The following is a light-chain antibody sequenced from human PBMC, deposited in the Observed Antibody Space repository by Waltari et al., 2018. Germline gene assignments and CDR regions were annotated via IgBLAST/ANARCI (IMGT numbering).Light chain of an antibody. V-gene: IGLV4-69*01. CDR1: SGHSTNI. Sequence: QLVLTQSPSASASLGASVKLTCPLSSGHSTNIIAWLQQQPEKGPRFLMNVKSDGSHNKGVGIPDLFSGSSSGAGRYLTISSLQSEDEADYYCQTGGHGTWVFGGGTRLTVL. CDR2: VKSDGSH. J-gene: IGLJ3*02. CDR3: QTGGHGTWV.